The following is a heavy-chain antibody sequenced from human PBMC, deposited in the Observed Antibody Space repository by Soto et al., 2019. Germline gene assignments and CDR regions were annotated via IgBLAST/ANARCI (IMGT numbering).Heavy chain of an antibody. D-gene: IGHD6-19*01. Sequence: GSLRLSCAASGVTFSRYGMHGVRQAPGKGLEWVSYISSSSSTIYYADSVKGRFTISRDNAKNSLYLQMNSLRDEDTAVYYCAREAGTWHLPLNWFDPWGQGT. V-gene: IGHV3-48*02. CDR1: GVTFSRYG. J-gene: IGHJ5*02. CDR2: ISSSSSTI. CDR3: AREAGTWHLPLNWFDP.